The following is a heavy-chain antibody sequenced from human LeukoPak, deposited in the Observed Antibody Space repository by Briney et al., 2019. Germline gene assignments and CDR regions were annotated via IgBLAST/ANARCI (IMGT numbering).Heavy chain of an antibody. J-gene: IGHJ4*02. CDR2: ISGSGGST. V-gene: IGHV3-23*01. D-gene: IGHD1-7*01. CDR3: AKDHEYNWNYSYFDY. CDR1: GSTFSSYA. Sequence: QPGGSLRLSCAASGSTFSSYAMSWARQAPGKGLGWVSAISGSGGSTYYADSVKGRFTISRDNSKNTLYLQMNSLRAEDTAVYYCAKDHEYNWNYSYFDYWGQGTLVTVSS.